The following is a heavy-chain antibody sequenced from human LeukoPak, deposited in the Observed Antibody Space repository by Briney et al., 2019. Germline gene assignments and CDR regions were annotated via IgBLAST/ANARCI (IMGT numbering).Heavy chain of an antibody. V-gene: IGHV4-34*01. Sequence: SETLSLTCAVYGGSFSGYYWSWIRQPPGKGLEWIGEINHSGSTNYNPSLKSRVTISVDTSKNQFSLKLSSVTAADTAVYYCARHPYLHYYGSGAGGYFDYWGQGTLVTVSS. CDR3: ARHPYLHYYGSGAGGYFDY. CDR2: INHSGST. D-gene: IGHD3-10*01. CDR1: GGSFSGYY. J-gene: IGHJ4*02.